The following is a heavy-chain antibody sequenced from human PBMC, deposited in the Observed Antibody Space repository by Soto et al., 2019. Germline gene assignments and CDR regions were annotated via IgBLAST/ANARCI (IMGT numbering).Heavy chain of an antibody. J-gene: IGHJ5*02. CDR1: GYTFTSYD. Sequence: QVQLVQSGAEVKKPGASVKVSCKASGYTFTSYDINWVRQATGQGLEWMGWMNPNSGNTDYAQKFQGRGTMTTNTSISTAYMELSSLRSEDTAVYFGAGERTRGFDPWGQGTLVTVSS. CDR3: AGERTRGFDP. CDR2: MNPNSGNT. V-gene: IGHV1-8*01.